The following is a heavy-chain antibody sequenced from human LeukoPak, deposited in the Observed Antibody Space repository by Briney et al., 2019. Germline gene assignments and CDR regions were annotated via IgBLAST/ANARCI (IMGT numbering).Heavy chain of an antibody. D-gene: IGHD1-1*01. CDR1: GGTFSSYA. CDR3: ARGPELERFDY. V-gene: IGHV1-69*05. Sequence: SVKVSCKASGGTFSSYAISWVRQAPGQGLEWMGGIIPMFGTANYAQKSQGRVTITTDESTSTAYMELSSLRSEDTAVYYCARGPELERFDYWGQGTLVTVSS. CDR2: IIPMFGTA. J-gene: IGHJ4*02.